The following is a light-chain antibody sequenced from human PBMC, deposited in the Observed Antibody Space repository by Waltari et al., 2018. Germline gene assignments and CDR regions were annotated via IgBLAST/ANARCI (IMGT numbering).Light chain of an antibody. CDR1: QSVRRT. CDR2: DAS. CDR3: QKDGTLPAT. V-gene: IGKV3-20*01. J-gene: IGKJ1*01. Sequence: EIVLTQSPGTLSLSPGERATLSCRASQSVRRTLAWYQQKPGQAPRLLIYDASTRATCIPYRFSGSGSGTDFSLTISRLEPEDFAVYYCQKDGTLPATFGQGTKVEIK.